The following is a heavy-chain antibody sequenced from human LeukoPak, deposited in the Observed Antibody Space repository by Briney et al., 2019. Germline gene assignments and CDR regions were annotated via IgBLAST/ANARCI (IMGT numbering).Heavy chain of an antibody. CDR3: ARDMGYCSSSNCYTYYLDY. Sequence: GSLRLSCVASGFTFSRFEMNWVRQAPGKGLEWVSYISGSGSSIYYAASVKGRFTISRDNAKNSLYLQMNSLRGEDTAVYYCARDMGYCSSSNCYTYYLDYWGQGTLVTVSS. J-gene: IGHJ4*02. CDR2: ISGSGSSI. CDR1: GFTFSRFE. D-gene: IGHD2-2*01. V-gene: IGHV3-48*03.